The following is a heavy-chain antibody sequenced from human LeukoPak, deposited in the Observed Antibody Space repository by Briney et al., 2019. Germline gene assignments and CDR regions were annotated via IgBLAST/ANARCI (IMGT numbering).Heavy chain of an antibody. V-gene: IGHV1-2*02. J-gene: IGHJ2*01. CDR1: GYTFTSYG. CDR2: INPNSGGT. Sequence: GASVKVSCKASGYTFTSYGISWVRQAPGQGLEWMGWINPNSGGTNYAQKFQGRVTMTRDTSISTAYMELSRLRSDDTAVYYCARGVGPRYFDLWGRGTLVTVSS. CDR3: ARGVGPRYFDL. D-gene: IGHD1-26*01.